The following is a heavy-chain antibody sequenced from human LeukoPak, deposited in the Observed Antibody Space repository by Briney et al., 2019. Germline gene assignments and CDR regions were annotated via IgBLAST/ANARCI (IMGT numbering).Heavy chain of an antibody. CDR2: ISYDGSNK. Sequence: GRSLRLSCAASGFTFSSYAMHWVRQAPGKGLEWVAVISYDGSNKYYADSVKGRFTISRDNSKNTLYLQMNSLRAEDTAVYYCARGDVTCSGGSCYPFRFQHWGQGTLVTVSS. J-gene: IGHJ1*01. CDR1: GFTFSSYA. V-gene: IGHV3-30-3*01. CDR3: ARGDVTCSGGSCYPFRFQH. D-gene: IGHD2-15*01.